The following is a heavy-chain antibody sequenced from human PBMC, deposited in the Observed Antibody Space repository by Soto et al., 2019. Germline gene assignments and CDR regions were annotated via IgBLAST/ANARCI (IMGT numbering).Heavy chain of an antibody. Sequence: GESLKISCKGSGYSFTSYWISWVRQMPGKGMKWMGRIDPSDSYTNYSPSFQGHVTISADKSISTAYLQWSSLKASDTAMYYCATTSRYCSGGSCYYYYGMDVWGQGTTVTVSS. CDR3: ATTSRYCSGGSCYYYYGMDV. V-gene: IGHV5-10-1*01. J-gene: IGHJ6*02. D-gene: IGHD2-15*01. CDR1: GYSFTSYW. CDR2: IDPSDSYT.